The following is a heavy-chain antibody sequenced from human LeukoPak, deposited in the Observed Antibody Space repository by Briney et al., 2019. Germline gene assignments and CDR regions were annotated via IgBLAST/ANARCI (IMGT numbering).Heavy chain of an antibody. V-gene: IGHV1-46*01. Sequence: GASVKVSCKSSGYTFTSHYMHWVRQALGQGLEWMGIINPSGGGTIYAQKFQGRVTMTRDTSTSTVYMELSSLRSEDTAVYYCARDFADSYYDSSGRSRFDYWGQGTLVTVSS. D-gene: IGHD3-22*01. CDR2: INPSGGGT. CDR1: GYTFTSHY. J-gene: IGHJ4*02. CDR3: ARDFADSYYDSSGRSRFDY.